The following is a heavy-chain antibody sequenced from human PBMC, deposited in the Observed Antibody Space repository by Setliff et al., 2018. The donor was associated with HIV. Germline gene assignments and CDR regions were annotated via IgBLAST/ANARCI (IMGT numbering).Heavy chain of an antibody. Sequence: SETLSLTCAVSGYSISSGFYWGWIRQPPGKGLEWIGSIYHSGSTNYNPSLESRLTISVDTAKNQFSLKLSSVTAADTAVYYCAAATTLLSPRAWGQGTLVTVSS. J-gene: IGHJ5*02. V-gene: IGHV4-38-2*01. CDR1: GYSISSGFY. CDR2: IYHSGST. D-gene: IGHD2-15*01. CDR3: AAATTLLSPRA.